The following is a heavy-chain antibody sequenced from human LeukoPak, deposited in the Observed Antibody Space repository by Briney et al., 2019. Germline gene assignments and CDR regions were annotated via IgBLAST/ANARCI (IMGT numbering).Heavy chain of an antibody. J-gene: IGHJ5*02. D-gene: IGHD3-3*01. CDR2: IIPIFGTA. V-gene: IGHV1-69*05. Sequence: SVKVSFKASGGTFSSYAISWVRQAPGQGLEWMGGIIPIFGTANYAQKFQGRVTITTDESTSTAYMELSSLRSEDTAVYYCARGATIFGVAAYNWFDPWGQGTLVTVSS. CDR1: GGTFSSYA. CDR3: ARGATIFGVAAYNWFDP.